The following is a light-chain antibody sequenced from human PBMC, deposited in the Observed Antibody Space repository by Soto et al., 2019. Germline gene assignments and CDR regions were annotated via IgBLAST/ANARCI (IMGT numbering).Light chain of an antibody. V-gene: IGKV1-33*01. CDR1: QSIYKW. Sequence: DIQMTQSPSTLSASVGDRVTITCRASQSIYKWLAWYQQKPGQAPKLVIYDAYNLETGVPSTFSGGGYGTHFTFTISSLRPEDIGTYYCQKSDHLPLFGPGTKVDI. J-gene: IGKJ3*01. CDR2: DAY. CDR3: QKSDHLPL.